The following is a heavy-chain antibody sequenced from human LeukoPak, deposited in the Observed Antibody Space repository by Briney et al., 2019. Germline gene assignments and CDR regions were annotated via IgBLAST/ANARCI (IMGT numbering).Heavy chain of an antibody. CDR1: GFTISSYS. D-gene: IGHD6-19*01. CDR3: ARQGGIAVAGAFDY. J-gene: IGHJ4*02. V-gene: IGHV3-21*01. Sequence: GGSLRLSCAASGFTISSYSMNWVRQAPGKGLEWVSSISSSSSYIYYADSVKGRFTISRDNAKNSLYLQMNSLRAEDTAVYYCARQGGIAVAGAFDYWGQGTLVTVSS. CDR2: ISSSSSYI.